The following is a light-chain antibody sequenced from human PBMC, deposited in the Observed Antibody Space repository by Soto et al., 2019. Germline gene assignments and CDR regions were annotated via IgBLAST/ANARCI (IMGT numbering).Light chain of an antibody. J-gene: IGKJ3*01. CDR3: QQSDTFPFT. CDR1: QDISSL. V-gene: IGKV1-12*01. Sequence: ILMTQSPSSVSASVGDRVTITCRASQDISSLLAWYQHKPGQPPKLLIYAATTFQSGVPSRFRGSESGTDFTLTISSLQPDDFATYYCQQSDTFPFTFGPGTKVDMK. CDR2: AAT.